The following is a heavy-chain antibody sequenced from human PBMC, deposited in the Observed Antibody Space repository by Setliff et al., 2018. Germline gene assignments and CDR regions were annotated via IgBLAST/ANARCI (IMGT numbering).Heavy chain of an antibody. D-gene: IGHD3-16*01. CDR2: IHDSGNPT. CDR3: ARTTGYRLEGDFDY. Sequence: SLRLSCAASGFTFSNYYMTWIRRAPGKGLEWISYIHDSGNPTYYADSVKGRFTVSRDNAKNSLYLQMTSLRAEDTAIYYCARTTGYRLEGDFDYWGQGTLVTVSS. V-gene: IGHV3-11*01. J-gene: IGHJ5*01. CDR1: GFTFSNYY.